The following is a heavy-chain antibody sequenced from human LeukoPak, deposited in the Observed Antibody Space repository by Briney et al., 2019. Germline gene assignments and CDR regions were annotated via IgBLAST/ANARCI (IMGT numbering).Heavy chain of an antibody. CDR2: TYYRSKWFN. D-gene: IGHD6-13*01. J-gene: IGHJ4*02. Sequence: SQTLSLTCAISGDSVSSNNAAWNWIRQSPSRGLEWLGRTYYRSKWFNDYVASVKSRIIINPDTSKNQFSLQLNSVTPDDTAVYYCARTKGLKDGIAATDYWGQGTLVTVSS. CDR3: ARTKGLKDGIAATDY. V-gene: IGHV6-1*01. CDR1: GDSVSSNNAA.